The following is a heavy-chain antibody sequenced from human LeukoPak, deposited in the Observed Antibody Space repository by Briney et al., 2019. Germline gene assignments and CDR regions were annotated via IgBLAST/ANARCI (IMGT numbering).Heavy chain of an antibody. V-gene: IGHV1-8*03. D-gene: IGHD6-13*01. CDR1: GYTFTSYD. Sequence: ASVKVSCKASGYTFTSYDINWVRQATGQGLEWMGWMNPNSGNTGYAQKFQGRVTITRNTSISTAYMELSSLRSEDTAVYYCARVLYSRRNYAFDIWGQGTMVTVSS. CDR2: MNPNSGNT. J-gene: IGHJ3*02. CDR3: ARVLYSRRNYAFDI.